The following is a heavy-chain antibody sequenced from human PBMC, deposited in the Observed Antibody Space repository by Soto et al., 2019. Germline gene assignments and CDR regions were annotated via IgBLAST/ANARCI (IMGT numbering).Heavy chain of an antibody. Sequence: QVQLQQWGAGLLKPSETLSLTCAVYGGSFSGYYWSWIRQPPGKGLEWIGEIHHSGSTNYNPSLKSRVTISVDTSKHQFSLKLSSVTAADTAVYYCARGPGATVTIDYWGQGTLVTVSS. CDR1: GGSFSGYY. D-gene: IGHD4-17*01. V-gene: IGHV4-34*01. J-gene: IGHJ4*02. CDR3: ARGPGATVTIDY. CDR2: IHHSGST.